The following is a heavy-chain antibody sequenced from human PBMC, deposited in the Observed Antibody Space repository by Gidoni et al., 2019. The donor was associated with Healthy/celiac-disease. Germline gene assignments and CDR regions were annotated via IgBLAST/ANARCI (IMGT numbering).Heavy chain of an antibody. CDR1: GGSISSYY. V-gene: IGHV4-59*08. J-gene: IGHJ5*02. CDR3: ARQGYSSSPNWFDP. CDR2: IYYSGSP. D-gene: IGHD6-6*01. Sequence: QVQLQESGPGLVKPSETLSLTCTVSGGSISSYYWSWIRQPPGKGLEWIGYIYYSGSPNYNPSLKSRVTISVDTSKNQLSMKLSSGTAADTAVYYCARQGYSSSPNWFDPWGQGTLVTVSS.